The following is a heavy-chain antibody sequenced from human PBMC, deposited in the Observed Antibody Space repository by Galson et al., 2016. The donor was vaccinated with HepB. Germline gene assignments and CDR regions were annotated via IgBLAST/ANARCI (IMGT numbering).Heavy chain of an antibody. CDR1: GFTFSNFA. J-gene: IGHJ6*02. CDR3: ANLGSGSFRWYFYGMEV. V-gene: IGHV3-23*01. Sequence: SLRLSCAASGFTFSNFAMTWVRQAPGKGLEWISGISGKGDSTYYADSVKGRFTVSRDNSKNTLHLHTNSLRVDDTAVYYCANLGSGSFRWYFYGMEVWGQGTTVTVPS. D-gene: IGHD3-10*01. CDR2: ISGKGDST.